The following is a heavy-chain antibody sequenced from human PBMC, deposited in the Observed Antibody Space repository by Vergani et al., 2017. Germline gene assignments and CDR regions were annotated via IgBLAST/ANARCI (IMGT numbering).Heavy chain of an antibody. CDR3: ARVRAAAAVYYFDY. V-gene: IGHV3-33*01. CDR2: IWYDGSNK. Sequence: QVQLVESGGGVVQPGRSLRLSCAASGFTFSSYGMHWVRQAPGKGLEWVAVIWYDGSNKYYADSVKGRFTISRDNAKNSLYLQMNSLRAEDTAVYYCARVRAAAAVYYFDYWGQGTLVTVSS. J-gene: IGHJ4*02. CDR1: GFTFSSYG. D-gene: IGHD6-13*01.